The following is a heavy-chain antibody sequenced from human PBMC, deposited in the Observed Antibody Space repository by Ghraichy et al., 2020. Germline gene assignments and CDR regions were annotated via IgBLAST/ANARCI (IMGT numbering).Heavy chain of an antibody. Sequence: SGPTLVKPTQTLTLTCTFSGFSLSTSGMCVSWIRQPPGKALEWLALIDWDDDKYYSTSLKTRLTISKDTSKNQVVLTMTNMDPVDTATYYCARSTIFGVVAAVYFDYWGQGTLVTVSS. D-gene: IGHD3-3*01. CDR1: GFSLSTSGMC. CDR3: ARSTIFGVVAAVYFDY. J-gene: IGHJ4*02. V-gene: IGHV2-70*01. CDR2: IDWDDDK.